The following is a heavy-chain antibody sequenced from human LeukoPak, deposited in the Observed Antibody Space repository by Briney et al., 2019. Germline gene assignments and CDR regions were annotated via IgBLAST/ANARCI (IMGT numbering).Heavy chain of an antibody. D-gene: IGHD2/OR15-2a*01. Sequence: SETLSLTCTVSGGSFSGHYWSWIRQPAGKGPEWMGRINTSGTTRYDPSLKSRVTMSVDTSKNQFSLRLTSVTAADTAVYYCARGLSASYDFNWFDSWGQGTLVTVSS. CDR3: ARGLSASYDFNWFDS. CDR1: GGSFSGHY. CDR2: INTSGTT. J-gene: IGHJ5*01. V-gene: IGHV4-4*07.